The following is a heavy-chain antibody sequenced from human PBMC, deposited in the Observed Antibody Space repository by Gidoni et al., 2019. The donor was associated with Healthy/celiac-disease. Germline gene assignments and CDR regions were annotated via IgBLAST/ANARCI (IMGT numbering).Heavy chain of an antibody. CDR2: IWYDGSNK. CDR3: AREDIVATPNCFDY. CDR1: GFTFRSYG. V-gene: IGHV3-33*01. J-gene: IGHJ4*02. Sequence: QVQLVESGGGVVQPGRSLRLSCAASGFTFRSYGMHWVRQAPGKGLEWVAGIWYDGSNKYDADSVKGRFTISRDNSKNTLYLQMNSLRAEDTAVYYCAREDIVATPNCFDYWGQGTLVTVSS. D-gene: IGHD5-12*01.